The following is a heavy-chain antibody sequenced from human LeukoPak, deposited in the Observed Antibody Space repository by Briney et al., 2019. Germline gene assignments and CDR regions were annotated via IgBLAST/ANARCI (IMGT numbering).Heavy chain of an antibody. V-gene: IGHV4-38-2*02. CDR2: IYHSGST. Sequence: NLSETLSLTCTVSGYSISSGYYWGWIRQPPGKGLEWIGSIYHSGSTYYNPSLKSRVTISVDTSKNQFSLKLSSVTAADTAVYYCARPFYDSSGYRAFDIWGQGTMVTVSS. J-gene: IGHJ3*02. CDR3: ARPFYDSSGYRAFDI. D-gene: IGHD3-22*01. CDR1: GYSISSGYY.